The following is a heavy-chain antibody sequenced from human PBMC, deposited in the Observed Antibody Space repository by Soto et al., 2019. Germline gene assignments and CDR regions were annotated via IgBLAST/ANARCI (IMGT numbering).Heavy chain of an antibody. J-gene: IGHJ3*02. Sequence: QVQLQESGPGLVKPSQTLSLTCTVSGGSISSGGYYWSWIRQHPGKGLEWIGYIYYSGSTYYNPSLKSRVTISGDTSKNQFALKLSSVTAADTAVYYCARSGGSSGLSYGAFDIWGQGTMVTVSS. CDR1: GGSISSGGYY. D-gene: IGHD1-26*01. CDR2: IYYSGST. V-gene: IGHV4-31*03. CDR3: ARSGGSSGLSYGAFDI.